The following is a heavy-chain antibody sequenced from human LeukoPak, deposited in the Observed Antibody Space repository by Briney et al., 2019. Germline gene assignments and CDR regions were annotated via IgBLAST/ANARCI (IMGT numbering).Heavy chain of an antibody. CDR3: ARELLAAAGPKNDY. CDR2: VYTSGST. D-gene: IGHD6-13*01. V-gene: IGHV3-66*01. CDR1: GFSVSSNY. Sequence: GGSLRLSCAVSGFSVSSNYMSWVRQAPGKGLEWVSVVYTSGSTFYAASVKGRFTISRDNSKNTLFLQMNSSRAEDTAVYYCARELLAAAGPKNDYWGQGTLVTVSS. J-gene: IGHJ4*02.